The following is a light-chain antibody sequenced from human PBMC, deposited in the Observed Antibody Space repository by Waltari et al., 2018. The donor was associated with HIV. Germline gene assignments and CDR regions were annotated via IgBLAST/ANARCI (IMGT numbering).Light chain of an antibody. CDR1: KFGDKY. CDR3: QAWDSRTS. CDR2: QDS. V-gene: IGLV3-1*01. Sequence: SYELTQPPSVSVSPGQTASITCSGDKFGDKYVSWYQQKAGQSPVLVIFQDSKRPSGIPERFAGSNSGNTATLTISGTQAMDEADYYCQAWDSRTSFGGGTKLTVL. J-gene: IGLJ2*01.